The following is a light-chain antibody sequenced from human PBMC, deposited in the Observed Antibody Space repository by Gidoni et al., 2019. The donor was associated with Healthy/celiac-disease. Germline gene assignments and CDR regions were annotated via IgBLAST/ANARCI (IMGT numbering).Light chain of an antibody. Sequence: EIVLTQSPGTLSLSQGERATRSCRASQSVSSSYLAWYQQKPGQAPRLLIYGASSRATGIPDRFSGSGSGTDFTLTISRLEPEDFAVYYCQQYGSSPLYTFGQGTKLEIK. CDR3: QQYGSSPLYT. CDR2: GAS. CDR1: QSVSSSY. V-gene: IGKV3-20*01. J-gene: IGKJ2*01.